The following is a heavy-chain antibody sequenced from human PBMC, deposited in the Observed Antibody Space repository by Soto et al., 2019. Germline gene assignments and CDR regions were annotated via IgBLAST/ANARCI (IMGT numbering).Heavy chain of an antibody. Sequence: ASVNVSCKASGYTFTSYAMHWVRQAPGQRLEWMGWINAGNGNTKYSQKFQGRVTITRDTSASTAYMELSSLRSEDTAVYYCARVHLWFGEFPDYWGQGTLVTVSS. J-gene: IGHJ4*02. CDR2: INAGNGNT. V-gene: IGHV1-3*01. D-gene: IGHD3-10*01. CDR1: GYTFTSYA. CDR3: ARVHLWFGEFPDY.